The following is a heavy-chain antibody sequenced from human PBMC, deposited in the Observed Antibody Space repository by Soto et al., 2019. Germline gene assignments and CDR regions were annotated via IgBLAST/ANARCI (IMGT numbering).Heavy chain of an antibody. Sequence: SETLSLTCTDSGGSISSGDYYWSWIRQAPGKGLEWIGYIYYSGSTYYNPSLKSRVTISVDTSKNQFSLKLSPVTAADTAVYYCAREGFSLGYYYGMDVWGQGTTVTVSS. J-gene: IGHJ6*02. CDR1: GGSISSGDYY. D-gene: IGHD7-27*01. V-gene: IGHV4-30-4*01. CDR2: IYYSGST. CDR3: AREGFSLGYYYGMDV.